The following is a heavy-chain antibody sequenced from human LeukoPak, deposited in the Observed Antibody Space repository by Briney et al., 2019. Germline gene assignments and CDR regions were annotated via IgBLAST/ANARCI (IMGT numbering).Heavy chain of an antibody. J-gene: IGHJ4*02. D-gene: IGHD3-22*01. Sequence: PGGSLRLSCTVSGGSIRSSYYYWGWIRQPPGKGLEWIGSIYYSGSTYYNPSLKSRVTISVDTSENQFSLKLSSVTAADTAVYYCARTIAMTEVVFDYWGQGTLVTVSS. CDR3: ARTIAMTEVVFDY. CDR1: GGSIRSSYYY. V-gene: IGHV4-39*01. CDR2: IYYSGST.